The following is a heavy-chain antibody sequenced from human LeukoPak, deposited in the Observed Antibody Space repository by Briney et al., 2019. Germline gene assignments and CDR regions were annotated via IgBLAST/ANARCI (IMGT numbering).Heavy chain of an antibody. J-gene: IGHJ3*02. V-gene: IGHV3-48*01. CDR1: GFTFSSYN. CDR2: ISSSSSTI. D-gene: IGHD6-19*01. Sequence: GGSLRLSCAASGFTFSSYNMNWVRQAPGKGLEWVSYISSSSSTIYYADSVKGRFTISRDNAKTSLYLQMNSLRAEDTAVYYCARAVSSGWDDAFDIWGQGTVVTVSS. CDR3: ARAVSSGWDDAFDI.